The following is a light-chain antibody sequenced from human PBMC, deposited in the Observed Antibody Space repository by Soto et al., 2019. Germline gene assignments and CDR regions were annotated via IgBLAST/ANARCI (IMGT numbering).Light chain of an antibody. CDR2: EVS. V-gene: IGLV2-14*01. J-gene: IGLJ2*01. CDR3: SSYTSSSTLE. Sequence: QSALTQPASVSGSPGQSITISCTGTSSDVGGYKYVSWYQQHPGKAPKLMMYEVSNRPSGVSNRFSGSKYGNTASLTISGLQAEDEADYYCSSYTSSSTLEFGGGTKLTVL. CDR1: SSDVGGYKY.